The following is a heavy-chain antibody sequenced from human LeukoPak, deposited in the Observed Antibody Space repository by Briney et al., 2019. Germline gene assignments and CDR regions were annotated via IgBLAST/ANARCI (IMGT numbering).Heavy chain of an antibody. CDR2: ISGSGGST. CDR3: AKVLGRYFDWQPLADAFDI. V-gene: IGHV3-23*01. J-gene: IGHJ3*02. Sequence: PGGSLRLSCAASGFTFSSYAMSWVRQAPGKGLEWVSAISGSGGSTYYADSVKGRFTISRDNSKNTLYLQMNSLRAEDTAVYYCAKVLGRYFDWQPLADAFDIWGQGTIVTVSS. CDR1: GFTFSSYA. D-gene: IGHD3-9*01.